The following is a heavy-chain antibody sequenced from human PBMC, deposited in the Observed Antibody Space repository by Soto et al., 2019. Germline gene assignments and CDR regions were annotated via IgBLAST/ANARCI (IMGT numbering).Heavy chain of an antibody. CDR2: INHSGST. D-gene: IGHD3-3*01. V-gene: IGHV4-34*01. CDR3: ARAPETPMIFGVVRPYFFDY. CDR1: GGALRGYY. J-gene: IGHJ4*02. Sequence: SPTCAGHGGALRGYYWGWIPQPPGEGLGWIGEINHSGSTNYNPSLKSRVTISVDTSKNQFALKLSSVTAADTAVYYCARAPETPMIFGVVRPYFFDYWGQGSLVTVSS.